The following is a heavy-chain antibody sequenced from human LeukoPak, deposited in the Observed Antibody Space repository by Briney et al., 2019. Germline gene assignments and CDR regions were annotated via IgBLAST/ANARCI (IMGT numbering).Heavy chain of an antibody. CDR1: GGPTSDYY. CDR2: IHDSGRS. J-gene: IGHJ4*02. Sequence: SETLSLTCTASGGPTSDYYWSWIRQPPGKGLEWIGYIHDSGRSDYNPSLKSRVSISVDTSKNQLSLKLSSVTAADTAVYYCARAHTNNWHVDYWGQGTLVTVSP. V-gene: IGHV4-59*01. D-gene: IGHD1-1*01. CDR3: ARAHTNNWHVDY.